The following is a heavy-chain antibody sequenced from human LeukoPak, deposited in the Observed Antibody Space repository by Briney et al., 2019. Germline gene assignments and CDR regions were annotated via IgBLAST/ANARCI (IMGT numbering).Heavy chain of an antibody. D-gene: IGHD3-10*01. Sequence: GGSLRLSCAVSGITLSNYGMSWVRQAPGKGLEWVAGLSDSGGSTNYADTVKGRFTVSRDNPKNTLYLQMNSLRAEDTAVYFCAKRGVVIRAVIIVGFHKEAYYFDYWGQGALVTVSS. J-gene: IGHJ4*02. CDR1: GITLSNYG. V-gene: IGHV3-23*01. CDR2: LSDSGGST. CDR3: AKRGVVIRAVIIVGFHKEAYYFDY.